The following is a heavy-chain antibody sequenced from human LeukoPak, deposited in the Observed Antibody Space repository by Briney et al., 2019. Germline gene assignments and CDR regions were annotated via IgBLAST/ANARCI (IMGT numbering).Heavy chain of an antibody. D-gene: IGHD2-2*01. Sequence: GGSLRLSCAASGFTFSSYAMNWVRQAPGKGLEWVAAMTGSGYSTYYADSVKGRFTISRDNSKNTLYLQMNSLRAEDTAVYYCAKERGGSTGYFEYWGQGTLVTVSS. V-gene: IGHV3-23*01. CDR3: AKERGGSTGYFEY. J-gene: IGHJ4*02. CDR1: GFTFSSYA. CDR2: MTGSGYST.